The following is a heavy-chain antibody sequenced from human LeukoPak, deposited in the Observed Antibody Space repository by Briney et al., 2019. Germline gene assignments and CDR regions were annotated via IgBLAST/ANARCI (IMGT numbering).Heavy chain of an antibody. D-gene: IGHD1-1*01. CDR3: ASLPRNWRAEPFDY. J-gene: IGHJ4*02. CDR1: GGSISSYY. Sequence: SETLSLTCTVSGGSISSYYWSWIRQPPGKGLERIGYIYYSGSTNYNPSLKSRVTISVDTSKNQFSLKLSSVTAADTAVYYCASLPRNWRAEPFDYWGQGTLVTVSS. CDR2: IYYSGST. V-gene: IGHV4-59*01.